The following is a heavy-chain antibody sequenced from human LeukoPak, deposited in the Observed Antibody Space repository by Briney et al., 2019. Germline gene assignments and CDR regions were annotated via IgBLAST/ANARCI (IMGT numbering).Heavy chain of an antibody. J-gene: IGHJ3*01. CDR2: ISWNSGSI. Sequence: PGGSLRLSCAASGFTFDDYAMHWVRQAPGKGLEWVSGISWNSGSIGYADSVKGRFTISRDNAKNSLYLQINSLRAEDTAVYYCARSSYSSSSGVWGQGTMVTVSS. CDR3: ARSSYSSSSGV. V-gene: IGHV3-9*01. CDR1: GFTFDDYA. D-gene: IGHD6-6*01.